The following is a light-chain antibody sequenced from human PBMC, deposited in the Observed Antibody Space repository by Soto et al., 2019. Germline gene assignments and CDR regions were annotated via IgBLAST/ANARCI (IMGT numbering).Light chain of an antibody. V-gene: IGLV2-14*01. CDR3: AAWDDSLNGYV. J-gene: IGLJ1*01. CDR1: SSDVGGYNF. CDR2: DVR. Sequence: LTQPASVSGSPGQSITISCTGTSSDVGGYNFVSWYQQHPGKAPKLMIYDVRNRPSGVSNRFSGSKSVTTASLTISGLQSEDEADYYCAAWDDSLNGYVIGTGTKVTVL.